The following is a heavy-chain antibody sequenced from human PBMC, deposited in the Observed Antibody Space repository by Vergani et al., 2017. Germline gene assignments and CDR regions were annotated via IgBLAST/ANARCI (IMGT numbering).Heavy chain of an antibody. CDR3: ARARNYYGDYPEIN. CDR1: GGTFSSYT. CDR2: IIPILGRA. V-gene: IGHV1-69*02. J-gene: IGHJ4*02. D-gene: IGHD4-17*01. Sequence: QVQLVQSGAEVKKPGSSVKVSCKASGGTFSSYTIGWVRQAPGQGLEWMGRIIPILGRANYAQKFQGRVTITADKSTSTAYMELRSLRSEDTAVYYCARARNYYGDYPEINWGQGTLVTVSS.